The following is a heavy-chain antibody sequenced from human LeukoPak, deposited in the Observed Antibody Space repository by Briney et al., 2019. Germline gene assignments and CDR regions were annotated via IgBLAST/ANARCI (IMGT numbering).Heavy chain of an antibody. V-gene: IGHV3-23*01. Sequence: GGSLRLSCAVSGFTFSSYAMNWVRQAPGKGLEWVSGISGSGAGTYYADSVKGRFTISRDNSKNTLYLQMNSLRAEDTAVYYCARMVREFYTISYYFDYWGQGTLVTVSS. CDR2: ISGSGAGT. CDR3: ARMVREFYTISYYFDY. D-gene: IGHD2-8*01. CDR1: GFTFSSYA. J-gene: IGHJ4*02.